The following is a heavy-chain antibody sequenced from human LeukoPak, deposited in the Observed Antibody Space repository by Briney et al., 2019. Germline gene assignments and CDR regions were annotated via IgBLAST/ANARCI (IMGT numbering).Heavy chain of an antibody. Sequence: KPSETLSLTCTVSGGSISSSTYYWGWIRRPPGKGLEWIGSIYYSGSTYYNPSLKSRVTVSVDTSKNQFSLKLSSVTAADTAVYYCARDTYYYDSSGYSPFYYYYGMDVWGQGTTVTVSS. D-gene: IGHD3-22*01. V-gene: IGHV4-39*07. CDR1: GGSISSSTYY. J-gene: IGHJ6*02. CDR3: ARDTYYYDSSGYSPFYYYYGMDV. CDR2: IYYSGST.